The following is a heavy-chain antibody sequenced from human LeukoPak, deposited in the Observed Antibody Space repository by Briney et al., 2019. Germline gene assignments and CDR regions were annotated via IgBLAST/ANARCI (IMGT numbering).Heavy chain of an antibody. V-gene: IGHV3-74*01. CDR3: ARDPHYYDTSGHDY. Sequence: PGGSLRLSCAGSGSTLSTYWMHWVRQAPGKGLVWVSRIKTDGSTTYYADSVKGRFTISRDNAKNSLFLQMNSLRAEDTAVYYCARDPHYYDTSGHDYWGQGTLVTVSS. CDR2: IKTDGSTT. J-gene: IGHJ4*02. D-gene: IGHD3-22*01. CDR1: GSTLSTYW.